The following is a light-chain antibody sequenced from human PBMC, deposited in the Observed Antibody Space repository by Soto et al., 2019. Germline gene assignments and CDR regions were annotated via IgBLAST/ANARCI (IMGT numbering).Light chain of an antibody. CDR2: VTSDGSH. V-gene: IGLV4-69*01. CDR1: SGHSRYA. J-gene: IGLJ2*01. Sequence: QLVLTQLPSASASLGASVKLTCTLSSGHSRYAIAWHQQQPEKGPRYLMKVTSDGSHIKGDGIPDRFSGSSSGAERYLTISSLQSEDEADYYCQTWGTALVVFGGGTKVTVL. CDR3: QTWGTALVV.